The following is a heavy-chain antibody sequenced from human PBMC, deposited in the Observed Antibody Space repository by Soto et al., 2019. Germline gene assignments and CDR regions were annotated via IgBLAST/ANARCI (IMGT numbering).Heavy chain of an antibody. CDR2: ISSSSSTI. CDR1: GFTFSSYS. D-gene: IGHD4-17*01. CDR3: ARDWDHGRIDY. J-gene: IGHJ4*02. Sequence: EVQLVESGGGLVQPGGSLRLSCAASGFTFSSYSMNWVRQAPGKGLEWVSYISSSSSTIYYADSVKGRFTISRDNAKNSLYLQMTSRRAEDTAVYYCARDWDHGRIDYWGQGTLVTVSS. V-gene: IGHV3-48*01.